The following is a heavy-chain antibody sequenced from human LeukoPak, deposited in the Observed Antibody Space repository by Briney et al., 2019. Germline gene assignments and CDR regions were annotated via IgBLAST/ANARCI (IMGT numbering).Heavy chain of an antibody. CDR1: EFTFSNYA. V-gene: IGHV3-23*01. CDR2: ISSGGGDT. CDR3: AKAEGATLYYYGVDV. Sequence: GGSLRRSCVASEFTFSNYAMNWVRQAPGKGLEWVSTISSGGGDTYIADSVKGRFTISRDNSKYTLYLQMNRLRADDTAVYYCAKAEGATLYYYGVDVWGQGTTVTVSS. J-gene: IGHJ6*02.